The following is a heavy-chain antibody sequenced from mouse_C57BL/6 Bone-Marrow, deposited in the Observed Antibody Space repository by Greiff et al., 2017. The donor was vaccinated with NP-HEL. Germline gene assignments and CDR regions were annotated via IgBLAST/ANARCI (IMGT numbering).Heavy chain of an antibody. CDR1: GFNIKDDY. D-gene: IGHD2-3*01. V-gene: IGHV14-4*01. J-gene: IGHJ1*03. CDR2: IDPENGDT. Sequence: VQLQQSGAELVRPGASVKLSCTASGFNIKDDYMHWVKQRPEQGLEWIGWIDPENGDTEYASKFQGKATITADPSSNTAYLQLSSLTSEDTAVYYCTTSYDGYYPYWYFDVWGTGTTVTVSS. CDR3: TTSYDGYYPYWYFDV.